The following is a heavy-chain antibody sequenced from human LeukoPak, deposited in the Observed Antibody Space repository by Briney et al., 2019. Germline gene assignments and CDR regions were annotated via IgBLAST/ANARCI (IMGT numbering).Heavy chain of an antibody. V-gene: IGHV4-31*03. CDR1: GGSISSGGYY. CDR2: IYYNGST. CDR3: ARTYSYNYGDYAWFDP. J-gene: IGHJ5*02. Sequence: PSETLSLTCTVSGGSISSGGYYWSWIRQHPGKGLEWIGYIYYNGSTYYNPSLKSRVTISVDTSKNQFSLKLSSVTAADTAVYYCARTYSYNYGDYAWFDPWGQGTLVTVSS. D-gene: IGHD4-17*01.